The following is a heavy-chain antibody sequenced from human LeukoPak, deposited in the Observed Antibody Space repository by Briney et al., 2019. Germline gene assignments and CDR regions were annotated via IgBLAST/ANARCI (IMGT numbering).Heavy chain of an antibody. Sequence: GESLKISCKGSGYSFTSYWIGWVRQMPGKGLEWMGIIYPGDSDTRYSPSFQGQVTISADKSISTAYLQWSSLKASDTAMYYCARLGGDPKGGGNWFDPWGQGTLVTVCS. D-gene: IGHD2-21*02. CDR3: ARLGGDPKGGGNWFDP. J-gene: IGHJ5*02. CDR2: IYPGDSDT. V-gene: IGHV5-51*03. CDR1: GYSFTSYW.